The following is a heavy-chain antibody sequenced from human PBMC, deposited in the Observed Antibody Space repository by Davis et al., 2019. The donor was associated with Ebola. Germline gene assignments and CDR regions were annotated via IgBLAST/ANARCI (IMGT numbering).Heavy chain of an antibody. CDR1: GFTFSSYW. D-gene: IGHD6-13*01. Sequence: GESLKISCAVSGFTFSSYWMSWVRQAPGKGLEWVANIKQDGSEIHYVDSVKGRFTISRDNAKNSLYLQMNSLRAEDTAVYYCAREAPIAAAGDYWGQGTLLTVSS. CDR3: AREAPIAAAGDY. CDR2: IKQDGSEI. V-gene: IGHV3-7*01. J-gene: IGHJ4*02.